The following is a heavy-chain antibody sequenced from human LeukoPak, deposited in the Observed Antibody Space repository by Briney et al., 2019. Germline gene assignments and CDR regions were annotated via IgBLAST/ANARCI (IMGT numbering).Heavy chain of an antibody. CDR3: ARGRRRWLQNSTPYYFDY. V-gene: IGHV3-7*01. CDR1: GFTFSSYW. Sequence: GGSLRLSCAAYGFTFSSYWMSWVRQAPGKGLEWVANIKQDGREKYYVDSVKGRFTISRDNAKNSLYLQMNSLRAEDTAVYYCARGRRRWLQNSTPYYFDYWGRGTLVTVSS. D-gene: IGHD5-24*01. CDR2: IKQDGREK. J-gene: IGHJ4*02.